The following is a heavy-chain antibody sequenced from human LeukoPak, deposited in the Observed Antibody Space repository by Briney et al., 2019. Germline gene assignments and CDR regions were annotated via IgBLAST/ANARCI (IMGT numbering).Heavy chain of an antibody. D-gene: IGHD2-8*01. CDR3: ARDQGVNY. CDR1: GFTFSSYA. J-gene: IGHJ4*02. Sequence: GGSLRLSCAASGFTFSSYAMNWVRQAPGKGLEWVSSISSTSSHINYADSVKGRFTISRDNTKNSLYLQMSSLRAEDTAVYYCARDQGVNYWGQGTLVTVSS. CDR2: ISSTSSHI. V-gene: IGHV3-21*01.